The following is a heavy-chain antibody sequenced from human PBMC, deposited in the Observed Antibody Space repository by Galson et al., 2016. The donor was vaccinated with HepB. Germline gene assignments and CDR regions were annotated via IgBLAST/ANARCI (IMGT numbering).Heavy chain of an antibody. CDR2: IKQDGTEK. J-gene: IGHJ5*02. Sequence: LRLSCAASGFSISSHWMSWVRQTPGKGLEWVANIKQDGTEKYYVDSTRGRFTISRDNARNSLYLQMNSLRPDDTAVYYCVSQVYGDFGTWGQGTLVTVSS. CDR1: GFSISSHW. V-gene: IGHV3-7*01. CDR3: VSQVYGDFGT. D-gene: IGHD4-17*01.